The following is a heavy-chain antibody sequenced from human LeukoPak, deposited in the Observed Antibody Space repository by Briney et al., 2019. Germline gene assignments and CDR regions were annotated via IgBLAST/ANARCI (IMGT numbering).Heavy chain of an antibody. V-gene: IGHV1-18*01. J-gene: IGHJ2*01. CDR2: ISCYNGET. Sequence: ASVKVSCKASGYTFRSYGLSWVRQAPGQGLEWLGWISCYNGETRYEQNLQGRVTLTIDTSTTTAYMELRSLRSDDTAVYYCARVGMEIGWSLELWGRGTLVTVSS. D-gene: IGHD2-21*01. CDR1: GYTFRSYG. CDR3: ARVGMEIGWSLEL.